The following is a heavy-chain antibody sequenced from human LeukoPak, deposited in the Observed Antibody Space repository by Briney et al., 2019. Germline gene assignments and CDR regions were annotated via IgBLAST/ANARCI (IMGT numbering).Heavy chain of an antibody. Sequence: SSETLSLTCTVSGGSISSYYWSWIRQPPGKGLEWIGYIYYRGSTNYNPSLKSRVTISVDTSKNQFSLKLSSVTAADTAVYYCARSDGETSGSPPHFDYWGQGTLVTVSS. J-gene: IGHJ4*02. D-gene: IGHD1-26*01. CDR1: GGSISSYY. CDR3: ARSDGETSGSPPHFDY. CDR2: IYYRGST. V-gene: IGHV4-59*08.